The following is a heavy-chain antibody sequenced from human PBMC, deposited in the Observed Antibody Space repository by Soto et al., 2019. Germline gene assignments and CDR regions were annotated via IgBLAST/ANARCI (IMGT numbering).Heavy chain of an antibody. CDR1: GDSISSRHY. D-gene: IGHD6-13*01. V-gene: IGHV4-59*11. J-gene: IGHJ5*02. CDR2: IYYSGST. CDR3: ASVTATGNRVS. Sequence: SETLSLTCTVSGDSISSRHYWSLIRQPPGKGLEWIGYIYYSGSTNYNPSLKSRVTISVDTSKNQFSLKLTSVTAAGTAVYYCASVTATGNRVSWGTGPLVTVS.